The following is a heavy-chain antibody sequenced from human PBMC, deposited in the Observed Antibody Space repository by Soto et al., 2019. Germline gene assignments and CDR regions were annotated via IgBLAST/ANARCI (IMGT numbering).Heavy chain of an antibody. D-gene: IGHD2-15*01. CDR3: VRVVYSAVVVTARDWLDP. V-gene: IGHV4-59*08. CDR2: MHYTGFS. Sequence: SETLSLTCSFSGDSVTSHYLTWIRQSPEKGLEWIGYMHYTGFSYYNPSLKSRVTISVDTSKNQFSLNLSSVTAADTAVYYCVRVVYSAVVVTARDWLDPWGQGTLVTVSS. CDR1: GDSVTSHY. J-gene: IGHJ5*02.